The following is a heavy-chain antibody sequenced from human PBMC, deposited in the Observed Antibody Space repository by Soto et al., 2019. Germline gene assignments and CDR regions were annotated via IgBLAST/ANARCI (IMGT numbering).Heavy chain of an antibody. CDR2: ISYDGSNK. J-gene: IGHJ4*02. V-gene: IGHV3-30*18. CDR3: AKDPRQHLIFIEPPDFDY. CDR1: GFTFSSYG. D-gene: IGHD3-3*01. Sequence: QVQLVESGGGVVQPGRSLRLSCAASGFTFSSYGMHWVRQAPGKGLEWVSVISYDGSNKYYADSVKGRFTISRDNTKNTLYLQMHSPRSEHTTVYYWAKDPRQHLIFIEPPDFDYWGQGTLVTVSS.